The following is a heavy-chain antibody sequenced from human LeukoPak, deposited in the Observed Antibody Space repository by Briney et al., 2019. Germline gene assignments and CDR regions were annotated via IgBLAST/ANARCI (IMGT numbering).Heavy chain of an antibody. V-gene: IGHV4-61*01. CDR3: ARDARYGSGSYIDS. Sequence: PSETLSLTCTVSGGSVSSGSYYWSWIRQPPGKGLEWIGYIYYSGSTNYNPSLKSRVTISVDTSKNQFSLKLSSVTAADTAVYYCARDARYGSGSYIDSWGQGTLVTVSS. CDR2: IYYSGST. D-gene: IGHD3-10*01. J-gene: IGHJ4*02. CDR1: GGSVSSGSYY.